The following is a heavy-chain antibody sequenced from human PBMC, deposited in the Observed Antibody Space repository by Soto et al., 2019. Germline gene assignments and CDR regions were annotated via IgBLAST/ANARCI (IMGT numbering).Heavy chain of an antibody. CDR2: ISAYNGNT. CDR3: ARGGTYNVYDDADEAN. CDR1: GYSCSSYG. Sequence: QVQLVQSGAEVKKPGASVKVSCVASGYSCSSYGISWVRQAPGQGLEWVGWISAYNGNTNYAQRVQGSVTMTTDISTTTAYMERRSLRAYYTAVYYCARGGTYNVYDDADEANWGQGNLVTVSS. V-gene: IGHV1-18*01. D-gene: IGHD5-12*01. J-gene: IGHJ4*02.